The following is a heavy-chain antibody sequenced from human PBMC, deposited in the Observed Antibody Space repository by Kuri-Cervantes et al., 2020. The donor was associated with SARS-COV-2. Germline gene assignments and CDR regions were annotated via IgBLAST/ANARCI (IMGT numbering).Heavy chain of an antibody. CDR2: VNPSGGGT. J-gene: IGHJ6*03. Sequence: ASVKVSCKASGYIFTSYYMHWVRQAPGQGLEWMGIVNPSGGGTSYAQKFQGRLTMTRDTSTSTVYMELTNLRSEDTAVYYCARGRAYMDDWGKGTAVTVSS. CDR1: GYIFTSYY. CDR3: ARGRAYMDD. V-gene: IGHV1-46*01.